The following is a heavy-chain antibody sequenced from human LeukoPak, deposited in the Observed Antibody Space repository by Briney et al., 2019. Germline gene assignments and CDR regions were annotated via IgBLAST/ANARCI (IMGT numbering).Heavy chain of an antibody. V-gene: IGHV3-30*02. CDR3: ATSQRGTYGRFDW. D-gene: IGHD3-10*01. J-gene: IGHJ4*01. CDR2: IRTDGNRQ. Sequence: GSLRLSCAASGFTFGSFGMHWVRQAPGNGLEWVTFIRTDGNRQYYADSVKGRFTVSRDNSENTLYLQMDSVRPDDTAMYFCATSQRGTYGRFDWWGHGTLVTVSS. CDR1: GFTFGSFG.